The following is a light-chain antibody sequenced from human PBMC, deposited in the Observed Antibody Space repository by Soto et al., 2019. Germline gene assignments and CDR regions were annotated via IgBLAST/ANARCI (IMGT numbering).Light chain of an antibody. CDR2: GAS. Sequence: EIVMTQSPATLFVSPGERATLSCRASQSISSNLAWYQQKAGQAPRLLVYGASTRATGIPDRFSGSGSGTEFTLTISSLQSEDFAVYYCQQYNNWPPLYTFGQGTKLEI. J-gene: IGKJ2*01. V-gene: IGKV3-15*01. CDR3: QQYNNWPPLYT. CDR1: QSISSN.